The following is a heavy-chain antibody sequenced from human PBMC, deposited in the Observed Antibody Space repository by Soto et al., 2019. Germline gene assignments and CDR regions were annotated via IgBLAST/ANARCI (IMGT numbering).Heavy chain of an antibody. D-gene: IGHD3-9*01. J-gene: IGHJ5*02. CDR3: ARRRDYDILTGKNWFDP. V-gene: IGHV1-69*01. Sequence: QVQLVQSGAEVKKPGSSVKVSCKASGGTFSSYAISWVRQAPGQGLEWMGGIIPIFGTANYAQKFQGRVTITADESTSTAYMELSSLRSEDTAVYYCARRRDYDILTGKNWFDPWGQGTLVTVSS. CDR2: IIPIFGTA. CDR1: GGTFSSYA.